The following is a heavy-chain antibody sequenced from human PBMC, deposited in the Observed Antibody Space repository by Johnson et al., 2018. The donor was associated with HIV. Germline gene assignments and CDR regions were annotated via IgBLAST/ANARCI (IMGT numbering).Heavy chain of an antibody. D-gene: IGHD6-6*01. CDR3: TTLAESSSSMYVFDS. CDR1: GFTFSDYY. Sequence: QVQLVESGGGLVKPGGSLRLSCAASGFTFSDYYMSWIRQAPGKGLEWVSYISSSGRTKYDADSVKGRFTISRDDSKNTLYLQMNSLKTEDIAFYYCTTLAESSSSMYVFDSWGQGTMVTVSP. CDR2: ISSSGRTK. J-gene: IGHJ3*02. V-gene: IGHV3-11*01.